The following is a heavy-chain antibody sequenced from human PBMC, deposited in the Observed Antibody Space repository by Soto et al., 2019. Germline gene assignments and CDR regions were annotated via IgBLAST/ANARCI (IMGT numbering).Heavy chain of an antibody. V-gene: IGHV4-61*01. D-gene: IGHD5-18*01. CDR2: IYYSGST. Sequence: QVQLQESGPGLVKPSETLSLTCTVSGGSVSSGSYYWSWIRQPPGKGLAWIGYIYYSGSTNYNPSLKSRVTISVDTSKNQFSLKLSSVTAADTAVYYCARGRQLWLPYAFDIWGQGTMVTVSS. J-gene: IGHJ3*02. CDR3: ARGRQLWLPYAFDI. CDR1: GGSVSSGSYY.